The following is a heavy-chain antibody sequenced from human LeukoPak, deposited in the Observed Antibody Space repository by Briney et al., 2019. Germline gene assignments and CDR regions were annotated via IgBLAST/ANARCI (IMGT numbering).Heavy chain of an antibody. Sequence: GGSLRLSCVVSGFTLNWNAMHWVRQAPGKGLEWVSFISWNSGNIDYADSVKGRFTISRANAKNSLYLQMNSLRAEDTALYYCAKGSGWSYFDYWGQGTLVTVSS. J-gene: IGHJ4*02. D-gene: IGHD6-19*01. CDR2: ISWNSGNI. V-gene: IGHV3-9*01. CDR1: GFTLNWNA. CDR3: AKGSGWSYFDY.